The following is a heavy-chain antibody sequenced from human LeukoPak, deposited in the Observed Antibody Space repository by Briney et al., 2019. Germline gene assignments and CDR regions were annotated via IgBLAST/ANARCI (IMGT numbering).Heavy chain of an antibody. CDR1: GFTFSSYG. V-gene: IGHV3-30*02. Sequence: GGSLRLSCAASGFTFSSYGMHWVRQAPGKGLEWVAFIRYDGSNKYYADSVKGRFTISRDNSKNTLYLQMNSLRAEDTAVYYCAKDLLRFLEWLLYLADYWGQGTLVTVSS. CDR2: IRYDGSNK. J-gene: IGHJ4*02. D-gene: IGHD3-3*01. CDR3: AKDLLRFLEWLLYLADY.